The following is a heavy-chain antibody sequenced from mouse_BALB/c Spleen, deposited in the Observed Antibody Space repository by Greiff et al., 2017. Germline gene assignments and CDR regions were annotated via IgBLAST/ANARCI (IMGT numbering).Heavy chain of an antibody. J-gene: IGHJ4*01. V-gene: IGHV6-6*02. CDR2: IRLKSNNYAT. D-gene: IGHD1-1*01. CDR1: GFTFSNYW. CDR3: TRNYGSYAMDY. Sequence: EVQLQQSGGGLVQPGGSMKLSCVASGFTFSNYWMNWVRQSPEKGLEWVAEIRLKSNNYATHYAESVKGRFTISRDDSKSSVYLQMNNLRAEDTGICYCTRNYGSYAMDYWGQGTSVTVSS.